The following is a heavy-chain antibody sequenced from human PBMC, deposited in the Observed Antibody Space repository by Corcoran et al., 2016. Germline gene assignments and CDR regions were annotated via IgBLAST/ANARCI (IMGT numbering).Heavy chain of an antibody. CDR2: IYWNDDK. D-gene: IGHD2-2*01. Sequence: QITLKESGPTLVKPTQTLTLTCTFSGFSLSTSGVGVGWIRQPPGKALEWLALIYWNDDKRYSQSLKSRLTITKDPSKNQVVLTMTNMDPVDTATYYCAHRRDCSSTSCYFDAFDIWGQGTMVTVSS. CDR1: GFSLSTSGVG. V-gene: IGHV2-5*01. J-gene: IGHJ3*02. CDR3: AHRRDCSSTSCYFDAFDI.